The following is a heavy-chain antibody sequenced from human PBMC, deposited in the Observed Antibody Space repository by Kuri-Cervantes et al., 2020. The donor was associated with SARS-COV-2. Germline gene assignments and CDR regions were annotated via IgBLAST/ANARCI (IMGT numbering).Heavy chain of an antibody. D-gene: IGHD2-2*01. J-gene: IGHJ6*03. CDR2: ISSSSSYI. CDR3: AREYCSSTSCYLNYMDV. V-gene: IGHV3-21*01. CDR1: GFTFSSYA. Sequence: ETLSLTCAASGFTFSSYAMSWVRQAPGKGLEWVSSISSSSSYIYYADSVKGRFTISRDNAKNTLYLQMNSLRAEDTAVYYCAREYCSSTSCYLNYMDVWGKGTTVTVSS.